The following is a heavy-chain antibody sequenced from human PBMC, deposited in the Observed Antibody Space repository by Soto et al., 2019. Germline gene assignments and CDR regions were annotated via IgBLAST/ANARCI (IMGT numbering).Heavy chain of an antibody. J-gene: IGHJ4*02. CDR2: IYYSGST. CDR3: ARANGGNSDFDY. Sequence: SETLSLTCTVSVVSISSGDYYCSWIRQPPGKGLEWIGYIYYSGSTYYNPSLKSRVTISVDTSMNQFSLKLSSVTAADTAVYYCARANGGNSDFDYWGQGTLVTVS. CDR1: VVSISSGDYY. V-gene: IGHV4-30-4*01. D-gene: IGHD4-4*01.